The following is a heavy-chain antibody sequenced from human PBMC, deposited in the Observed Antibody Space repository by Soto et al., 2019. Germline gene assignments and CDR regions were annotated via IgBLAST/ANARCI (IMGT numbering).Heavy chain of an antibody. D-gene: IGHD1-26*01. Sequence: QVRLRESGPGLLKPSETLSLTCTVSDDSVSSDSYFWTWIRQSPGKGLEWIAYISYTGDTNYNPYLKSRVTISVDTSRNQFSLTVTSVTAADTAVYFCARIVVGATVDLWGQGSLVTVSS. J-gene: IGHJ5*02. CDR1: DDSVSSDSYF. CDR2: ISYTGDT. V-gene: IGHV4-61*01. CDR3: ARIVVGATVDL.